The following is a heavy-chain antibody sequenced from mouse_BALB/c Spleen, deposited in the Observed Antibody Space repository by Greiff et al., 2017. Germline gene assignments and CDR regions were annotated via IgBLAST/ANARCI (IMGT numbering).Heavy chain of an antibody. D-gene: IGHD1-2*01. CDR2: INPSTGYT. J-gene: IGHJ2*01. Sequence: VQLQQSGAELAKPGASVKMSCEASGYTFTSYWMHWVKQRPGQGLEWIGYINPSTGYTEYNQKFKDKATLTADKSSSTAYMQLSSLTSEDSAVYYCARYLLLRLPDYWGQGTTLTVSS. CDR1: GYTFTSYW. CDR3: ARYLLLRLPDY. V-gene: IGHV1-7*01.